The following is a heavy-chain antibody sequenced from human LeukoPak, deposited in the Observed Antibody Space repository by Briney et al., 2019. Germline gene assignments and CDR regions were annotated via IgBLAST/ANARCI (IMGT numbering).Heavy chain of an antibody. CDR3: ARGRSQSVTQPAFDI. D-gene: IGHD2-2*01. J-gene: IGHJ3*02. CDR1: GGSIGSYY. Sequence: SETLSLTCTVSGGSIGSYYWSWIRRPPGKGLEWIGYIYYSGSTNYNPSLKSRVTISVDTSKNQFSLKLSSVTAADTAVYYCARGRSQSVTQPAFDIWGQGTMVTVSS. CDR2: IYYSGST. V-gene: IGHV4-59*12.